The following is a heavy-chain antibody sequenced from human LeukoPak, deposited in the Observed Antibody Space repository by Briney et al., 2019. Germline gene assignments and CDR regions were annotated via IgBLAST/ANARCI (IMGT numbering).Heavy chain of an antibody. J-gene: IGHJ5*02. CDR3: ARVAWLVPKHNWFDP. CDR1: GGSISSGGYY. Sequence: SQTLSLTCTVSGGSISSGGYYWSWIRQHPGKGLEWIGYIYYSGSTNYNPSLKSRVTISVDTSKNQFSLKLSSATAADTAVYYCARVAWLVPKHNWFDPWGQGTLVTVSS. CDR2: IYYSGST. D-gene: IGHD6-19*01. V-gene: IGHV4-31*03.